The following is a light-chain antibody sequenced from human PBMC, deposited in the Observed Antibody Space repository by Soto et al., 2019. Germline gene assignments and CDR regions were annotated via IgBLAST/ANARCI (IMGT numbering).Light chain of an antibody. Sequence: EIVMTQSPATLSVSPGERATLSCRASQSVSSNLAWYQQKPGQAPRLLIYGASTRATGIPARFSGSGSATEFTLTISSLRSEDFAIYYCQQYNNWPGYTFGQGTKREIK. V-gene: IGKV3-15*01. J-gene: IGKJ2*01. CDR3: QQYNNWPGYT. CDR2: GAS. CDR1: QSVSSN.